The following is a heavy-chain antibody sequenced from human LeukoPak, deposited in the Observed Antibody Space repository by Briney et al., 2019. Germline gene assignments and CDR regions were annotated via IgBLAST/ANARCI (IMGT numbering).Heavy chain of an antibody. D-gene: IGHD6-13*01. CDR2: ISRTGNSI. CDR3: ARGPYSSNWYVDY. V-gene: IGHV3-48*03. Sequence: QPGGSLRLSCAASGFTLTSYEMNWVRLAPGKGLEWISYISRTGNSIYYADSVKGRFTVSRDSAKNSLYLQMNSPRAEDTAVYYCARGPYSSNWYVDYWGQGTLVTVAS. J-gene: IGHJ4*02. CDR1: GFTLTSYE.